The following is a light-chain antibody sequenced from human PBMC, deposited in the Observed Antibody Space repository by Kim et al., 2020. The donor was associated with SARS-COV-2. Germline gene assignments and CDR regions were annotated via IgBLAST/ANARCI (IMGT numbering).Light chain of an antibody. CDR3: QQSYRTPPYT. CDR2: AAS. V-gene: IGKV1-39*01. Sequence: ASIEDRVTITCPASQSISSSLNWYQQKPGKAPKLLIYAASSLQSGVPSRFSGRGSRTDFTLTISSLQPEDFATYYCQQSYRTPPYTFGQGTKLEI. CDR1: QSISSS. J-gene: IGKJ2*01.